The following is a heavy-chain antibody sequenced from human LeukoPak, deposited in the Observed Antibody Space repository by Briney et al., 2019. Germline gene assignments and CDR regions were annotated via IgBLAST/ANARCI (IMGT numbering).Heavy chain of an antibody. J-gene: IGHJ4*02. D-gene: IGHD3-10*01. Sequence: SQTLSLTCTVSGGSISSGDYYWSWIRQPPGKGLEWIRYIYYSGSTYYNPSLKSRVTISVDTSKNQFSLKLSSVTAADTTVYYCARARNYGSGSYYNVGVDYWGQGTLVTVSS. CDR1: GGSISSGDYY. CDR3: ARARNYGSGSYYNVGVDY. V-gene: IGHV4-30-4*01. CDR2: IYYSGST.